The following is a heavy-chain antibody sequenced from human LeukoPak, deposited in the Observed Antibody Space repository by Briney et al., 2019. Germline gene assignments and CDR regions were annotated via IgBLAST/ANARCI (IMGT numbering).Heavy chain of an antibody. J-gene: IGHJ4*02. CDR1: GFTFSNYN. CDR2: ISSRSSTI. V-gene: IGHV3-48*02. D-gene: IGHD1-26*01. CDR3: ARDADSGSFY. Sequence: GGSLRLSCAASGFTFSNYNMNWVRQAPGKGLEWVSYISSRSSTIYYADSVKGRFTISRDNAKNSLYLEMNSLRDEDTAVYYCARDADSGSFYWGQGILVTVSS.